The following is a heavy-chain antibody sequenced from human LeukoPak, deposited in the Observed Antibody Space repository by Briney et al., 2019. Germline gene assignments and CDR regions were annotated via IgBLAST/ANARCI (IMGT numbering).Heavy chain of an antibody. Sequence: PSETLSLTCSVSGGSISSSSYYWGWIRQPPGKGLEWIGSIYYSGTTYYNPSLKSRVTISVDTSKNQFSLKLSSVTAADTAVYYCARDHPDGRITTVPNDAFDIWGQGTMVTVSS. J-gene: IGHJ3*02. V-gene: IGHV4-39*07. CDR1: GGSISSSSYY. CDR2: IYYSGTT. CDR3: ARDHPDGRITTVPNDAFDI. D-gene: IGHD3-3*01.